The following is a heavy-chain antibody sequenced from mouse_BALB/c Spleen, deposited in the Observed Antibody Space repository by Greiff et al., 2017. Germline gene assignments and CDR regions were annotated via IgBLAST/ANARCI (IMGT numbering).Heavy chain of an antibody. V-gene: IGHV1-69*02. Sequence: QVQLQQPGAELVRPGASVKLSCKASGYTFTSYWINWVKQRPGQGLEWIGNIYPSDSYTNYNQKFKDKATLTVDKSSSTAYMQLSSPTSEDSAVYYCTRGDYRFFYFDYWGQGTTLTVSS. J-gene: IGHJ2*01. CDR2: IYPSDSYT. CDR1: GYTFTSYW. D-gene: IGHD2-4*01. CDR3: TRGDYRFFYFDY.